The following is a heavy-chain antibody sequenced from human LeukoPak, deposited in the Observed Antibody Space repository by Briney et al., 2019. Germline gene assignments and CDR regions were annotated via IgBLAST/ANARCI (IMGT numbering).Heavy chain of an antibody. Sequence: ETLSLTCTVSGGSISSSSAYWGWIRQAPGKGLEWVSAISGSGGSTYYADSVKGRFTISRDNSKNTLYLQMNSLRAEDTAVYYCARAGRDGGNSNDAFDIWGQGTMVTVSS. CDR1: GGSISSSSA. CDR3: ARAGRDGGNSNDAFDI. V-gene: IGHV3-23*01. J-gene: IGHJ3*02. CDR2: ISGSGGST. D-gene: IGHD4-23*01.